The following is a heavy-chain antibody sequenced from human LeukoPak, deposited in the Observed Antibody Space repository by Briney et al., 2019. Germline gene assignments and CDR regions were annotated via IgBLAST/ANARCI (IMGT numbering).Heavy chain of an antibody. Sequence: GGSLRLSCAASGFTFSIYAMGWVRQAPGEGLEWVSTISATGDSTYYADSVKGRLTISRDNSKSTLYLQMSGVRADDKAVYYCVKGGWGTVLDYWGQGTLVTVSS. V-gene: IGHV3-23*01. CDR3: VKGGWGTVLDY. CDR1: GFTFSIYA. CDR2: ISATGDST. D-gene: IGHD3-10*01. J-gene: IGHJ4*02.